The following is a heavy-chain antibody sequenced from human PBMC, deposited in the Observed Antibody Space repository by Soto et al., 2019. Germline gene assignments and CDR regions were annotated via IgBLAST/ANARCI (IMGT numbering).Heavy chain of an antibody. Sequence: SETLSLTCTVSGDSISTFYWGWMRRSPGKELEWIGYVYYTGSTNYNPSLKSRVTISVDRSKNQFSLKLTSANAADTAVYYCARGRTVRNYADDSSDYFYFFDYWGQGTQVTVSS. D-gene: IGHD3-22*01. CDR1: GDSISTFY. V-gene: IGHV4-59*01. CDR2: VYYTGST. J-gene: IGHJ4*02. CDR3: ARGRTVRNYADDSSDYFYFFDY.